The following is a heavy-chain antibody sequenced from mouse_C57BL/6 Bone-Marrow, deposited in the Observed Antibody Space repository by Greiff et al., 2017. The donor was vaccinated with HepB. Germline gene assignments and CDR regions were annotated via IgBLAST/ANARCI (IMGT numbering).Heavy chain of an antibody. D-gene: IGHD1-1*01. CDR1: GFTFSDYY. CDR2: ISNGGGST. CDR3: ARESVPYGSSYGYFDY. V-gene: IGHV5-12*01. J-gene: IGHJ2*01. Sequence: EVMLVESGGGLVQPGGSLKLSCAASGFTFSDYYMYWVRQTPEKRLEWVAYISNGGGSTYYPDTVKGRFTISRDNAKNTLYLQMSRLKSEDTAMYYCARESVPYGSSYGYFDYWGQGTTLTVSS.